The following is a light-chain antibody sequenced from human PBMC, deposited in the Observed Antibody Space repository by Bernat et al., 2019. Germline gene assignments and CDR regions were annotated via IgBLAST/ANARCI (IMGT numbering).Light chain of an antibody. CDR2: WAS. V-gene: IGKV4-1*01. CDR1: QNILHNSNNKNY. Sequence: DIVMTQSPDSLAVSLGERATINCKSSQNILHNSNNKNYFAWYQQKPRQPPKLLIYWASTRESGVPDRFSGSGSGTDFTLTISSLQAEDVAVYYCQQYYGTPWTFGQGTKVVIK. J-gene: IGKJ1*01. CDR3: QQYYGTPWT.